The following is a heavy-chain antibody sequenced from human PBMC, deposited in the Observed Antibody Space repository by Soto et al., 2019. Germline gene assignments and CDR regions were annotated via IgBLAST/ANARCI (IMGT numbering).Heavy chain of an antibody. V-gene: IGHV3-30-3*01. CDR2: VSRDGTDK. J-gene: IGHJ4*02. Sequence: PGGSLRLSCVASGSTFSSRTMHWVRQAPGKGLEWVAVVSRDGTDKYYGDSVKGRFTISRDNSQNTLYLQMNSLRGEDTAVYYCARGQDVVFVPLFEYWGQGALVTVSS. CDR1: GSTFSSRT. CDR3: ARGQDVVFVPLFEY. D-gene: IGHD2-15*01.